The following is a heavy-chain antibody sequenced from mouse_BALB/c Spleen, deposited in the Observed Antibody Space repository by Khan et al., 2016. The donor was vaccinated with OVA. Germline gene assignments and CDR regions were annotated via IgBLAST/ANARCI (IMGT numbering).Heavy chain of an antibody. V-gene: IGHV2-6-5*01. Sequence: VQLQESGPGLVAPSQSLSITCTVSGFSLTDYAVSWIRQPPGKGLEWLGVIWVSGSKYYNSVLKPRLSISKDNSKSQVFLKMNSLQTDDTAMYFCARDPPYYSMDYWGQGTLVTVS. CDR3: ARDPPYYSMDY. J-gene: IGHJ4*01. CDR1: GFSLTDYA. CDR2: IWVSGSK.